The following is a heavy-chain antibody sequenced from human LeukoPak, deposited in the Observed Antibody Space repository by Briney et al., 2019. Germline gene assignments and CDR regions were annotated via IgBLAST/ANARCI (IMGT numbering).Heavy chain of an antibody. Sequence: ASVKVSCKASGYTFTSYGISWVRQAPGQGLEWMGWISAYNGNTNYAQKLQGRVTMTTDTSTSTAYMELRSLRSDDTAVYYCARDRSGYSSGPPASDYWGQGTLVTVSS. CDR3: ARDRSGYSSGPPASDY. CDR1: GYTFTSYG. D-gene: IGHD6-19*01. V-gene: IGHV1-18*01. J-gene: IGHJ4*02. CDR2: ISAYNGNT.